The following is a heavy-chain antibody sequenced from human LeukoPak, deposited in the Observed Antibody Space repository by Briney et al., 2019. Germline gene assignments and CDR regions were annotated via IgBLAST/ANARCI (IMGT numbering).Heavy chain of an antibody. CDR1: GFTFSSYG. Sequence: TGGSLRLSCAASGFTFSSYGMHWVRQAPGKGLEWVAVISYDGSDKYYADSVKGRFTISRDNSKNTLYLQMNSLRAEDTAVYYCAKNSVLLWFGELDYFDYWGQGTLVTVSS. V-gene: IGHV3-30*18. CDR3: AKNSVLLWFGELDYFDY. J-gene: IGHJ4*02. D-gene: IGHD3-10*01. CDR2: ISYDGSDK.